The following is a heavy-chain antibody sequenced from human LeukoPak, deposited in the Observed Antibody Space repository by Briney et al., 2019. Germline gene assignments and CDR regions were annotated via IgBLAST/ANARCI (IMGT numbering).Heavy chain of an antibody. CDR2: IYGSGTI. V-gene: IGHV4-4*07. J-gene: IGHJ4*02. CDR1: GGSISRSY. CDR3: ARDRYYYDSSGYYWLFDY. D-gene: IGHD3-22*01. Sequence: PSEALSLTCTVSGGSISRSYWSWMRQPAGKGPEWIGRIYGSGTITYNPSLESRVTMSVDTSKNQFSLKLSSVTAADTAVYYCARDRYYYDSSGYYWLFDYWGQGTLVIVSS.